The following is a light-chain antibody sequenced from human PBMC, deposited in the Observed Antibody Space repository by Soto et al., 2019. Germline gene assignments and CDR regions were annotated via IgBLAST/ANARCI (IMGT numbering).Light chain of an antibody. CDR1: QSVSSSY. V-gene: IGKV3-20*01. Sequence: EIVLPQSPGALSLSPGESATLSGRASQSVSSSYLAWYQQKPGQAPRLLIYGASSRATGIPDRFSGSGSGTDFTLTISRLEPEDFAVYYCQQYGSSWTVGQGTKVDIK. J-gene: IGKJ1*01. CDR2: GAS. CDR3: QQYGSSWT.